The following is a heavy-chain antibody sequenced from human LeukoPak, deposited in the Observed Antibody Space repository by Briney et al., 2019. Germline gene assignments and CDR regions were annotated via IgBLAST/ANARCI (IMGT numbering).Heavy chain of an antibody. CDR3: ANIGYSSSWTRGDDAFDI. Sequence: GGSLRLSCAASGFTFSSYGMHWVRQAPGKGLEWVAVISYDGSNKYYADSVKGRFTISRDNSKSTLYLQMNSLRAEDTAVYYCANIGYSSSWTRGDDAFDIWGQGTMVTVSS. CDR1: GFTFSSYG. V-gene: IGHV3-30*18. J-gene: IGHJ3*02. CDR2: ISYDGSNK. D-gene: IGHD6-13*01.